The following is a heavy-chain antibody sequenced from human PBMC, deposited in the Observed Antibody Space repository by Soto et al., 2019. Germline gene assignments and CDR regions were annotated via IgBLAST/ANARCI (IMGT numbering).Heavy chain of an antibody. Sequence: SETLSLTCTVSGGSISSGGYYWSWIRQHPGKGLEWIGYIYYSGSTYYNPSLKSRVTISVDTSKNQFSLKLSSVTAADTAVYYCARAADILTGYRLDVWGQGTTVTVSS. CDR1: GGSISSGGYY. V-gene: IGHV4-31*03. CDR2: IYYSGST. CDR3: ARAADILTGYRLDV. J-gene: IGHJ6*02. D-gene: IGHD3-9*01.